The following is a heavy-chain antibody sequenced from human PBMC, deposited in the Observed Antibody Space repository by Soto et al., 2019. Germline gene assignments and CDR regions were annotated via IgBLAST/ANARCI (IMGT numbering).Heavy chain of an antibody. CDR2: ISGSGGST. CDR1: GFTFSSYA. J-gene: IGHJ6*03. Sequence: GGSLRLSCAASGFTFSSYAMSWVRQAPGKGLEWVSAISGSGGSTYYADSVKGRFTISRDNSKNTLYLQMNSLRAEDTAVYYCAKDPGLEYYDFWSGYTPGWYYYMDVWGKGTTVTVSS. V-gene: IGHV3-23*01. D-gene: IGHD3-3*01. CDR3: AKDPGLEYYDFWSGYTPGWYYYMDV.